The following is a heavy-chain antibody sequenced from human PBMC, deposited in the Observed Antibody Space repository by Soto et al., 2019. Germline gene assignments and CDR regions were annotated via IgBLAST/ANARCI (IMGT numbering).Heavy chain of an antibody. Sequence: QVQLVQSGAEVKKPGSSVKVSCKASGGTFGSYAISWVRQAPGQGLEWMGGIIPIPGTANYAQKFQGRVTIAADEATSAAYMELRSLRSADPAVYYSARSRGSSTSLEIYYYYYYGRDVWGPGTTVTVSS. CDR3: ARSRGSSTSLEIYYYYYYGRDV. CDR2: IIPIPGTA. J-gene: IGHJ6*02. CDR1: GGTFGSYA. D-gene: IGHD2-2*01. V-gene: IGHV1-69*01.